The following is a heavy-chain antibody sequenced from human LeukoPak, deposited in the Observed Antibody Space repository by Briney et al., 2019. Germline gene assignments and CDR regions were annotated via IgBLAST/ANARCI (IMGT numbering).Heavy chain of an antibody. CDR2: ISAYNGNT. CDR1: GYTFTSYG. Sequence: VASVKVSCKASGYTFTSYGISWVRQAPGQGLEWMGWISAYNGNTNYAQKLQGRVTMTRDTSISTAYMELSRLRSDDTAVYYCARAALLLWFGELFNNWFDPWGQGTLVTVSS. J-gene: IGHJ5*02. CDR3: ARAALLLWFGELFNNWFDP. D-gene: IGHD3-10*01. V-gene: IGHV1-18*01.